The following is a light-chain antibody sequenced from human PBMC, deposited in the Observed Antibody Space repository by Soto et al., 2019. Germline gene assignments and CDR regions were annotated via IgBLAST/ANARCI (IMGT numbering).Light chain of an antibody. Sequence: EIVLTQSPGTLSLSPGERATLSCRASQSVSSSYLAWYQQKPGQAPRLLIYGASSRATGIPARFSGSGSGTDFTLTISRLEPEDFAVYYCQQYGSSPTFGGGTQVQIK. J-gene: IGKJ4*01. CDR2: GAS. CDR3: QQYGSSPT. V-gene: IGKV3-20*01. CDR1: QSVSSSY.